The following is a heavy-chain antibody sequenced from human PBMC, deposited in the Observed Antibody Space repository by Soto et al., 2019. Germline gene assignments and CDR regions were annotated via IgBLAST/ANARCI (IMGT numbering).Heavy chain of an antibody. CDR3: ARDNYDSSGYGAGWFDP. D-gene: IGHD3-22*01. CDR1: GFTFSSYA. Sequence: GGSLRLSCAASGFTFSSYAMHWVRQAPGKGLEWVAVISYDGSNKYYADSVKGRFTISRDNSKNTLYLQMNSLRAEDTAVYYCARDNYDSSGYGAGWFDPWGQGTLVTVSS. V-gene: IGHV3-30-3*01. J-gene: IGHJ5*02. CDR2: ISYDGSNK.